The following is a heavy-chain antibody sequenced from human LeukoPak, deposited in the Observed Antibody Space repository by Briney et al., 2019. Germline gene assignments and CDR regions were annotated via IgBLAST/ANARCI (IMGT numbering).Heavy chain of an antibody. Sequence: GGSLRLSCAASGFTFSSYSMNWVRQAPGKGVEWVSSISSSSSYIYYADSVKGRFTISRDNAKNSLYLQMNSLRAEDTAVYYCARNQRGSYGAFDYWGQGTLVTVSS. CDR3: ARNQRGSYGAFDY. CDR2: ISSSSSYI. V-gene: IGHV3-21*01. J-gene: IGHJ4*02. CDR1: GFTFSSYS. D-gene: IGHD5-18*01.